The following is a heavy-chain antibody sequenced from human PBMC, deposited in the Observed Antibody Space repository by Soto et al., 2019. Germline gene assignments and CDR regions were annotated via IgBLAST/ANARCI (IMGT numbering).Heavy chain of an antibody. CDR2: ISAYNGNT. Sequence: ASVKVSCKASGYTFTSYGISWVRQAPGQGLEWMGWISAYNGNTNYAQKLQGRVTMTADTSTSTAYMELRSLRSDDTAVYYCARTEYYDFWSGYYTYPGHSDYWGQGTQVTVSS. CDR1: GYTFTSYG. D-gene: IGHD3-3*01. CDR3: ARTEYYDFWSGYYTYPGHSDY. V-gene: IGHV1-18*04. J-gene: IGHJ4*02.